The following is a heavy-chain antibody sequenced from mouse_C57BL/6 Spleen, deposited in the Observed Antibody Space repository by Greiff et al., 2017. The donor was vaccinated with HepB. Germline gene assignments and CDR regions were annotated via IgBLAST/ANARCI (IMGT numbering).Heavy chain of an antibody. Sequence: QVQLKESGPGILQPSQTLSLTCSFSGFSLSTFGMGVGWIRQPSGKGLEWLAHIWWDDDKYYNPALKSRLTISKDTSKNQVFLKIANVDTADTATYYCARIITTVVAPDFDVWGTGTTVTVSS. V-gene: IGHV8-8*01. D-gene: IGHD1-1*01. CDR2: IWWDDDK. J-gene: IGHJ1*03. CDR1: GFSLSTFGMG. CDR3: ARIITTVVAPDFDV.